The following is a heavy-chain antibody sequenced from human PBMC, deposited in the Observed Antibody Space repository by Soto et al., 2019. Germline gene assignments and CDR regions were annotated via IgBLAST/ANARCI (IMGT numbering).Heavy chain of an antibody. V-gene: IGHV3-23*01. Sequence: GGSLRLSCAASGFTFSSYAMSWVRQAPGKGLEWVSAISGSGGSTYYADSVKGRFTISRDNSKNTLYLQMNSLRAEDTAVYYCAKDGPMIVVVIPSFDYWGQGTLVTVSS. D-gene: IGHD3-22*01. J-gene: IGHJ4*02. CDR2: ISGSGGST. CDR1: GFTFSSYA. CDR3: AKDGPMIVVVIPSFDY.